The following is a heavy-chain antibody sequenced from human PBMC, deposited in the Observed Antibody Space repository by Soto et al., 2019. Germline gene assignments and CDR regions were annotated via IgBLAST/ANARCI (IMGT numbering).Heavy chain of an antibody. D-gene: IGHD6-19*01. Sequence: PSETLSLTCTVSGDSVSSRNYHWTWIRQPPGKGLEWIGYISYRGDTNYNPSLKSRVTISMDTSKNQFSLKLNSVTAADTAVYYCANHRRAVPHYDMDVWGQGTTVTVSS. V-gene: IGHV4-61*01. J-gene: IGHJ6*02. CDR2: ISYRGDT. CDR1: GDSVSSRNYH. CDR3: ANHRRAVPHYDMDV.